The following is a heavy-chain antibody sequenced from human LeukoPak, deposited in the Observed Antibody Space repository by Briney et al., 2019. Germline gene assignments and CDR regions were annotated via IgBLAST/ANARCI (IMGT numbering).Heavy chain of an antibody. CDR3: AKEGLGYCSSTSCYAPDAFDI. D-gene: IGHD2-2*01. V-gene: IGHV3-30*02. CDR1: GFTFSSYG. J-gene: IGHJ3*02. Sequence: GGSLRLSCAASGFTFSSYGMHWVRQAPGKGLEWVAFIRYDGSNKYYADSVKGRFTISRDNSKNTLYLQMNSLRAEDTAVYYCAKEGLGYCSSTSCYAPDAFDIWGQGTMVTVSS. CDR2: IRYDGSNK.